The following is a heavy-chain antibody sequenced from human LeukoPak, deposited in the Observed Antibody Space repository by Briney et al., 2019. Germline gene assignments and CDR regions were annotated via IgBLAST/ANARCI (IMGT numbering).Heavy chain of an antibody. J-gene: IGHJ4*02. CDR2: ISVYNGNT. Sequence: GASVKVSCKTSGYSFSNYGISWGRQAPGQGLEWMGWISVYNGNTKSAQRVQGRITMTTDTSTSTAYMELRSLRSDDTAVYYCATSPREIIGAYYWGQGTLITVPS. D-gene: IGHD4/OR15-4a*01. CDR3: ATSPREIIGAYY. CDR1: GYSFSNYG. V-gene: IGHV1-18*01.